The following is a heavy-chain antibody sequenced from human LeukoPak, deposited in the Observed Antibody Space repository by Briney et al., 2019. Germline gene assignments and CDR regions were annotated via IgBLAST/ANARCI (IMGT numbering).Heavy chain of an antibody. Sequence: SETLSLTCTVSGGSISSYYWSWIRQPSEKGLEWIGNIFYSGSTYYSPSVKSRVTISLDTSRNQFSLKLNSVTAADTAVYYCAKSNGYGLVDIWGQGTMVTVSS. CDR2: IFYSGST. V-gene: IGHV4-59*12. CDR1: GGSISSYY. J-gene: IGHJ3*02. CDR3: AKSNGYGLVDI. D-gene: IGHD3-10*01.